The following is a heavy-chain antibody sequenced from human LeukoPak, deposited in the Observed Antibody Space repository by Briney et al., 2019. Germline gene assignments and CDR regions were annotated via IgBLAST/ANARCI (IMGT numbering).Heavy chain of an antibody. V-gene: IGHV4-4*07. Sequence: SETLSLTCTVSGGSISSYYWSWIRQPAGRGLEWTGRISTTGSTNYNPSLKSRVTMSVDTSKNQFSLKLTSVSAADTAVYYCARGSGYSYGYPFDYWGQGTLVTVSS. CDR3: ARGSGYSYGYPFDY. D-gene: IGHD5-18*01. J-gene: IGHJ4*02. CDR1: GGSISSYY. CDR2: ISTTGST.